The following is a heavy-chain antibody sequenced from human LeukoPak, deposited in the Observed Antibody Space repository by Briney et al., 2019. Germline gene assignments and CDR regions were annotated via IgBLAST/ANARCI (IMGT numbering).Heavy chain of an antibody. Sequence: ASVKVSCKASGYIFSNYYMHWVRQAPGQGLEWMGIVNPSGGGTSNAQKFQGRVTMTRDTSTSTVYMELSRLRAEDTAVYYCARQHYYDSSGYYPDYYYYYMDVWGKGTTVTISS. D-gene: IGHD3-22*01. CDR3: ARQHYYDSSGYYPDYYYYYMDV. CDR1: GYIFSNYY. J-gene: IGHJ6*03. CDR2: VNPSGGGT. V-gene: IGHV1-46*01.